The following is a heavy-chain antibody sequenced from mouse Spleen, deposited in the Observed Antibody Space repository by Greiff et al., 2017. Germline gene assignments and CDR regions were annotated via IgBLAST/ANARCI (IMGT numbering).Heavy chain of an antibody. V-gene: IGHV1S81*02. CDR3: TRSRGNSWFAY. Sequence: VQLQQSGAELVKPGASVKLSCKASGYTFTSYYMYWVKQRPGQGLEWIGEINPSNGGTNFNEKFKSKATLTVDKSSSTAYMQLSSLTSEDSAVYYCTRSRGNSWFAYWGQGTLVTVSA. CDR2: INPSNGGT. D-gene: IGHD2-1*01. J-gene: IGHJ3*01. CDR1: GYTFTSYY.